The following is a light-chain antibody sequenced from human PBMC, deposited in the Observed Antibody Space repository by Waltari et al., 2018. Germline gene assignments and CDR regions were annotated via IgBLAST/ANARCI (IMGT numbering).Light chain of an antibody. Sequence: QTVVTQEPSVTVSQGGTVTLTCASSTGAVASGDYANWFQQKPGQAPRSLIFGANNKYSWTPALFSGSLLGGKAALTLSGVQPEDEAEYYCLLYYGGLWVFGGGTKLTVL. J-gene: IGLJ3*02. CDR3: LLYYGGLWV. CDR1: TGAVASGDY. CDR2: GAN. V-gene: IGLV7-43*01.